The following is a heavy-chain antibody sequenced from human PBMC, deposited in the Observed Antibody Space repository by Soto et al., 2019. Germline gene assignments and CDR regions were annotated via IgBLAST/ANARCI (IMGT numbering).Heavy chain of an antibody. Sequence: QVQLQESGPGLVKPSETLSLTCTVSGGSISNYYWSWIRQTPGKGLEWIGYIYYSGSTNYNPSLKSRVTISVDTSKNQFSLKVSSVTAADTAVYYCAREAVRDDFWSGYYSPYYYFYMDVWGKGTTVTVSS. J-gene: IGHJ6*03. CDR2: IYYSGST. D-gene: IGHD3-3*01. CDR3: AREAVRDDFWSGYYSPYYYFYMDV. V-gene: IGHV4-59*01. CDR1: GGSISNYY.